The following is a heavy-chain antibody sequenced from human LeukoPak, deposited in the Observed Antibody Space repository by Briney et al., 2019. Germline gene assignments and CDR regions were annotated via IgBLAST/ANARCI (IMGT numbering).Heavy chain of an antibody. CDR3: ARRPEGPNYGMDV. CDR2: ISSNGGGT. J-gene: IGHJ6*02. Sequence: GGSLRLSCAASGFTSSSYAMHWVRQAPGKGLEYVSGISSNGGGTYSANSVKGRFTISRDNSKNTLYLQMGSLRAEDMAVYYCARRPEGPNYGMDVWGQGTTVTVSS. V-gene: IGHV3-64*01. CDR1: GFTSSSYA.